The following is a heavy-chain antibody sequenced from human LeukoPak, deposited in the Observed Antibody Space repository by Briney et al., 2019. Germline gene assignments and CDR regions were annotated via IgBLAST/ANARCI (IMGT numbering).Heavy chain of an antibody. CDR3: ARYYYDSSGYPYYSDY. CDR2: IYSGGST. V-gene: IGHV3-53*01. D-gene: IGHD3-22*01. CDR1: GFTVSSNY. J-gene: IGHJ4*02. Sequence: PGGSLRLSCAASGFTVSSNYMSWVRQAPGKGLEWVSVIYSGGSTYYADSVKGRFTISRDNSKSTVYLQMNSLRAEDTAVYYCARYYYDSSGYPYYSDYWGQGTLVTVSS.